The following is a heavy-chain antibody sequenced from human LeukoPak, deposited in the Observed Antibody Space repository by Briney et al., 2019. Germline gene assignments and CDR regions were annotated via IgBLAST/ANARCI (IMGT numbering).Heavy chain of an antibody. J-gene: IGHJ4*02. CDR1: GYTFTGYY. CDR3: ARDPLRAPTRVFDY. Sequence: ASVKVSCKASGYTFTGYYMHWVRQAPGQGLEWMGWINPNSGGTNYAQKFQGRVTMTRDTSISTAYMELSRLRSDDTAVYYCARDPLRAPTRVFDYWGQGTLVTVSS. CDR2: INPNSGGT. V-gene: IGHV1-2*02.